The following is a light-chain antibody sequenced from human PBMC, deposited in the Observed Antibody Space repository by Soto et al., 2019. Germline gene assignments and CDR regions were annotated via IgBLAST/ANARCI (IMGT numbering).Light chain of an antibody. CDR3: QQYNSHSRT. CDR1: QNINSW. V-gene: IGKV1-5*03. Sequence: DTQMTQSPSTLSASVGDRVTITCRASQNINSWLAWYQQKPGKAPKLLIYKASNLESGVPSRFSGSGSGTEFTLTISSLQPDDFATYYCQQYNSHSRTFGQGTNVDLK. J-gene: IGKJ1*01. CDR2: KAS.